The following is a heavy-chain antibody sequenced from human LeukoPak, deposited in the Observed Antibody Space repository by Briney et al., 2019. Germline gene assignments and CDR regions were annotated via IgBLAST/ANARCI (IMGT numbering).Heavy chain of an antibody. CDR2: IKQDRSEK. CDR3: ARDSPPGGFYYDSSGWTIEYFQH. V-gene: IGHV3-7*01. CDR1: GFTFTNYW. Sequence: QPGGSLRLSCAAPGFTFTNYWMSWVRQAPGKGLELVANIKQDRSEKYYVDSVKARFTISRDNAKNSLYLQMNSLRAEDTAVYYCARDSPPGGFYYDSSGWTIEYFQHWGQGTLVTVSS. J-gene: IGHJ1*01. D-gene: IGHD3-22*01.